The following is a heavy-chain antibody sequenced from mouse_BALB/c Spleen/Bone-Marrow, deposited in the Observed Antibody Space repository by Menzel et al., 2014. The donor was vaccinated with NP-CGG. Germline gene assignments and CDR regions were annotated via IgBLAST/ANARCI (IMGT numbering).Heavy chain of an antibody. J-gene: IGHJ3*01. Sequence: QVQLQQSGAELARPGASVKMSCKASGYTFTYYTMYWVKQRPGQGLEWIGYINPNSDYTNYNQKFKDKATLTADKSSSTAYMQLSSLTSDDSAVYYCAREVYGSWFAYWGQGTLVTVSA. D-gene: IGHD2-2*01. CDR3: AREVYGSWFAY. CDR2: INPNSDYT. CDR1: GYTFTYYT. V-gene: IGHV1-4*01.